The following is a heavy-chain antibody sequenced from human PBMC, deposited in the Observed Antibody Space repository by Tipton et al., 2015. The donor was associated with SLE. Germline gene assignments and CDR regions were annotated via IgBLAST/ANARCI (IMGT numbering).Heavy chain of an antibody. CDR3: ARGFFHDYWSAEQGRKSFYFDN. CDR2: INHGGST. D-gene: IGHD3-3*01. J-gene: IGHJ4*02. Sequence: TLSLTCAVYGGSFSGYYWTWIRQPPGKGLEWIGEINHGGSTNYNPSLKSRVTISEDTSKNQFSLKLTSVTAADTAIYFCARGFFHDYWSAEQGRKSFYFDNWGQGALVTISS. CDR1: GGSFSGYY. V-gene: IGHV4-34*01.